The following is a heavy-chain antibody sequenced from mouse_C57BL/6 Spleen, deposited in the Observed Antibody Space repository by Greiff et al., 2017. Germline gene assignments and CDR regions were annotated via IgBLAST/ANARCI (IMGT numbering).Heavy chain of an antibody. D-gene: IGHD2-4*01. Sequence: VQLKESGPELVKPGASVKISCKASGYSFTDYNMNWVKQSNGKSLEWIGVINPNYGTTSYNQKFKGKATFTVDKSSSTAYMQLNSLTSEDSSVYYCARSYDYDLGYAMDYWGQGTSVTVSS. J-gene: IGHJ4*01. CDR2: INPNYGTT. CDR3: ARSYDYDLGYAMDY. CDR1: GYSFTDYN. V-gene: IGHV1-39*01.